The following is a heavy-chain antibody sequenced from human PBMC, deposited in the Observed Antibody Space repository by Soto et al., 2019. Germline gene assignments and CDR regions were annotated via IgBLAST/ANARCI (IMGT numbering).Heavy chain of an antibody. CDR1: GFMLSTYS. CDR2: ITGSGGVT. CDR3: AKAVGGYGMDV. J-gene: IGHJ6*02. Sequence: EVKLLESGGGLAQPGGSLRLSCAASGFMLSTYSMSWVRQAPGKGLEWVSHITGSGGVTYYADSVKGRFTISRDTSTNTLYLQMNSLRAEDTALYYCAKAVGGYGMDVWGQGTTVTVSS. V-gene: IGHV3-23*01.